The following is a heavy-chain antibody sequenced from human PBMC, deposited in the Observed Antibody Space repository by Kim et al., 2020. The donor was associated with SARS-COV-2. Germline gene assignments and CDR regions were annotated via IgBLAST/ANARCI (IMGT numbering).Heavy chain of an antibody. CDR3: AREGSGWYQYSGSYAAFDI. CDR2: INSDGSST. CDR1: GFTFSSYW. Sequence: GGSLRLSCAASGFTFSSYWMHWVRQAPGKGLVWVSRINSDGSSTSYADSVKGRFTISRDNAKNTLYLQMNSLRAEDTAVYYCAREGSGWYQYSGSYAAFDIWGQGTMVTVSS. D-gene: IGHD1-26*01. V-gene: IGHV3-74*01. J-gene: IGHJ3*02.